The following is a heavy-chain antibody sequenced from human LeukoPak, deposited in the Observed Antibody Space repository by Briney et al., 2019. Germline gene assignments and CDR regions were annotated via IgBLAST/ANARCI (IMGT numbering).Heavy chain of an antibody. J-gene: IGHJ4*02. D-gene: IGHD5-24*01. V-gene: IGHV4-61*02. Sequence: SETLSLTCTVSGGSISSSSYFWSWIRQPAGKRLEWIGRIYSSGSTNYNPSLKSRVTMSVDTSKNQFSLKLSSVTAADTAVYYCARYPGWRWLQPYGNFDYWGQGTLVTVSS. CDR2: IYSSGST. CDR1: GGSISSSSYF. CDR3: ARYPGWRWLQPYGNFDY.